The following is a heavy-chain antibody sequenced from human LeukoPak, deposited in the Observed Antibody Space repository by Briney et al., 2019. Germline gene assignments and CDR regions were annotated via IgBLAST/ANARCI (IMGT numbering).Heavy chain of an antibody. Sequence: GGSLRLSCAASGFTFSSYAMHWVRQAPGKGLECVSAINTNGASTYYADSVKGRFTISRDNSKNTLYLQMGSLRAEDMAVYYCARGLGYGGNGASYGDPFFDYWGQGTLVTVSS. V-gene: IGHV3-64*02. CDR3: ARGLGYGGNGASYGDPFFDY. D-gene: IGHD2-8*01. CDR2: INTNGAST. J-gene: IGHJ4*02. CDR1: GFTFSSYA.